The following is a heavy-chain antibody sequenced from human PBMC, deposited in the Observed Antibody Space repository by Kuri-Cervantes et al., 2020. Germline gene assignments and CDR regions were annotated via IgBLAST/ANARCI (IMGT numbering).Heavy chain of an antibody. V-gene: IGHV1-24*01. D-gene: IGHD2-15*01. Sequence: ASVKVSCKVSGYTLTELSMHWVRQAPGKGLEWMGGFDPEDGETIYAQKFQGRVTMTEDTSISTAYMELSRLRSDDTAVYYCARVCPGCYGFDIWGQGTMVTVSS. CDR2: FDPEDGET. J-gene: IGHJ3*02. CDR3: ARVCPGCYGFDI. CDR1: GYTLTELS.